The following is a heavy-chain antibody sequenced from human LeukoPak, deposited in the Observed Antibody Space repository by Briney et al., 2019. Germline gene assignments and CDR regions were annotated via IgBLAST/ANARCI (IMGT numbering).Heavy chain of an antibody. D-gene: IGHD3-22*01. CDR3: ARGSKRITMIVVVRDAFDI. J-gene: IGHJ3*02. V-gene: IGHV1-2*02. CDR1: GYTFTGYY. CDR2: INPNSGGT. Sequence: ASVKVSCEASGYTFTGYYMHWVRQAPGQGLEWMGWINPNSGGTNYAQKFQGRVTMTRDTSISTAYMELSRLRSDDTAVYYCARGSKRITMIVVVRDAFDIWGQGIMVTVSS.